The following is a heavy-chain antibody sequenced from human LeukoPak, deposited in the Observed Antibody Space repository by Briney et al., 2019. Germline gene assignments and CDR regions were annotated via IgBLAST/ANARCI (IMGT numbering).Heavy chain of an antibody. CDR2: ITDSGKT. CDR3: AKDPARDFWAGYYMGN. CDR1: GFTFNKYD. D-gene: IGHD3/OR15-3a*01. J-gene: IGHJ4*02. Sequence: GGSLRLSCVGSGFTFNKYDMTWVRQAPGKGLEWVSTITDSGKTSYEDSVKGRFTISRDNSEKTLYLQMNSLRVEDTAIYFCAKDPARDFWAGYYMGNRGQGTLVTVSP. V-gene: IGHV3-23*01.